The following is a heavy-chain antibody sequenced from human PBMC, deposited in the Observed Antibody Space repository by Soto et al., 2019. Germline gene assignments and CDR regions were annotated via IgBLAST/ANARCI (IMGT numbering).Heavy chain of an antibody. CDR2: IIPIFGTA. J-gene: IGHJ4*02. CDR3: ATTGIAVAGEYYYFDY. D-gene: IGHD6-19*01. Sequence: SVKVSCKASGGTFSSYAISWARQAPGQGLEWMGGIIPIFGTANYAQKFQGRVTITADESTSTAYMELSSLRSEDTAVYYCATTGIAVAGEYYYFDYWGQGTLVTVSS. V-gene: IGHV1-69*13. CDR1: GGTFSSYA.